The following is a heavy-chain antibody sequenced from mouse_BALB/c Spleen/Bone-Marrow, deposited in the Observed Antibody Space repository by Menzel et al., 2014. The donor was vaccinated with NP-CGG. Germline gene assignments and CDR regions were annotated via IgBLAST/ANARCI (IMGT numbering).Heavy chain of an antibody. Sequence: LQQSGGGLVQPGGSLKLSCATSGFTFSDYYMYWVRQTPEKRLEWVAYISNGGGSTYYPDTVKGRFTISRDNAKNXLYLQMSRLKSEDTAMYYCASTYYGNPFAYWGQGTLVTVSA. CDR2: ISNGGGST. V-gene: IGHV5-12*02. CDR1: GFTFSDYY. D-gene: IGHD2-10*01. CDR3: ASTYYGNPFAY. J-gene: IGHJ3*01.